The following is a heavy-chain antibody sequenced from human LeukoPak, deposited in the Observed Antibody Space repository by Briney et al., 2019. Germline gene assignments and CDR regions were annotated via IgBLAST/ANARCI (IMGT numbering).Heavy chain of an antibody. CDR3: AELGITMIGGV. CDR1: GFTFSGYA. D-gene: IGHD3-10*02. V-gene: IGHV3-48*03. J-gene: IGHJ6*04. CDR2: ISSSGSTI. Sequence: GGSLRLSCAASGFTFSGYAMSWVRQAPGKGLEWVSYISSSGSTIYYADSVKGRFTISRDNAKNSLYLQMNSLRAEDTAVYYCAELGITMIGGVWGKGTTVTISS.